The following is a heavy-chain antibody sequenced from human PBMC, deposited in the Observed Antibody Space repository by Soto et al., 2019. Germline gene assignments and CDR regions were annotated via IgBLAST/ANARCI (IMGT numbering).Heavy chain of an antibody. CDR2: IYYSGST. J-gene: IGHJ2*01. CDR3: ARSLYYDSTTQSPGWYFDL. Sequence: SETLSLTCTVSGGSISSGGYYWSWIRQHPGKGLEWIGYIYYSGSTYYNPSLKSRVTISVDTSKNQFSLKLSSVTAADTAVYYCARSLYYDSTTQSPGWYFDLWGRGTLVTVSS. V-gene: IGHV4-31*03. D-gene: IGHD3-22*01. CDR1: GGSISSGGYY.